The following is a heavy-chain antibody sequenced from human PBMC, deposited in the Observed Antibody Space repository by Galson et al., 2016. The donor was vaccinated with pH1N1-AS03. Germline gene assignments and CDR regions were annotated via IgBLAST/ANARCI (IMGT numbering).Heavy chain of an antibody. CDR3: AKSPGYCSAGSCSDQGYFDY. CDR2: IGWNSCCV. V-gene: IGHV3-9*01. Sequence: SLRLSCAPSGFTFDDYAMHWVRQTPGKGLEWVSGIGWNSCCVAYADSVKGRFTISRDNAKNSLYLEMNSLRAEDTALYYCAKSPGYCSAGSCSDQGYFDYWGQGTLVTVSS. CDR1: GFTFDDYA. D-gene: IGHD2-15*01. J-gene: IGHJ4*02.